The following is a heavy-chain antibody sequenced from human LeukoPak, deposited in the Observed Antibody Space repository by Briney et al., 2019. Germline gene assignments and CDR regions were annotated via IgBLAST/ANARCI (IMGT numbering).Heavy chain of an antibody. V-gene: IGHV3-23*01. CDR2: VSGSGSGT. CDR3: AKDHPFDYYYATSGYFLY. Sequence: GGSLRLSCAASGFTFSSYAMAWVRQAPGKGLEWVSSVSGSGSGTYYADSVKGRFTISRDNSKNTVYLQMNSLRADDTAVYYCAKDHPFDYYYATSGYFLYWGQGTLVTVSS. D-gene: IGHD3-22*01. CDR1: GFTFSSYA. J-gene: IGHJ4*02.